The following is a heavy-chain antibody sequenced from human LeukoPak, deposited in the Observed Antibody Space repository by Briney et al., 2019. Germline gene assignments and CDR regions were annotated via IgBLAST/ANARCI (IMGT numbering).Heavy chain of an antibody. Sequence: GGSLRLSCAASGFTFSSYSMNWVRQAPGKGLEWVSYISSTSSIISYVDSVRGRFTISRDNAKNSLYLQMNSLRDEDTAVYYCVRESSYAFNIWGQGTMVTVSS. CDR3: VRESSYAFNI. J-gene: IGHJ3*02. V-gene: IGHV3-48*02. CDR1: GFTFSSYS. CDR2: ISSTSSII.